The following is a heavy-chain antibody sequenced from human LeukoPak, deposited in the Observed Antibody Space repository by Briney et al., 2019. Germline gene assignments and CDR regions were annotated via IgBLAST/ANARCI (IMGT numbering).Heavy chain of an antibody. CDR3: SRENGAFSPFGY. CDR2: ISLTGLT. J-gene: IGHJ4*02. CDR1: GGSISNTNW. D-gene: IGHD2-8*01. V-gene: IGHV4-4*02. Sequence: PSETLSLTCGVSGGSISNTNWWSWVRQPPGQGPEWIGEISLTGLTHYNPSLESRVTLSLDKSKNQLSLNLTSVTAADTAVYYCSRENGAFSPFGYWGQGTLVTVLS.